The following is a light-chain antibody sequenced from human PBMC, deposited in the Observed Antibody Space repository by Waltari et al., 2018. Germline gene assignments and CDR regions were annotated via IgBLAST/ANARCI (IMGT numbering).Light chain of an antibody. CDR3: CSYAGRGTYV. J-gene: IGLJ1*01. V-gene: IGLV2-23*02. Sequence: QSALTQPAPVSGTPGQSTTIPCPGSTSTVGNYDLVPWYQQHPGKAPKPLICAVIKRPSGVSSRFSGSKSGNTASLTISGLQAEDEADYYCCSYAGRGTYVFGSGTKVTVL. CDR2: AVI. CDR1: TSTVGNYDL.